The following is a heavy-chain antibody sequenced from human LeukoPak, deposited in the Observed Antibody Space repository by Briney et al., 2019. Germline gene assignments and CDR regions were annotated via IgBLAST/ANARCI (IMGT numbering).Heavy chain of an antibody. Sequence: GGSLRLSCAASGFAFRNYDMHWVRQFPGRGLEWVSAIGIADDTHYPDSVKGRFTISRENAKNSLYLQMNSLRDGDTAVYYCVRGGIQVSGIDAFDIWGQGTMVTVSS. J-gene: IGHJ3*02. D-gene: IGHD5/OR15-5a*01. CDR3: VRGGIQVSGIDAFDI. V-gene: IGHV3-13*01. CDR1: GFAFRNYD. CDR2: IGIADDT.